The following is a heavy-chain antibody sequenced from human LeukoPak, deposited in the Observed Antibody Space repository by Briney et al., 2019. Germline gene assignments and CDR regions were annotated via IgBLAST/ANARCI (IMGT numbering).Heavy chain of an antibody. J-gene: IGHJ4*02. V-gene: IGHV4-30-2*01. Sequence: PSETLSLTCAVSGGSISSGGYSWSWIRQPPGKGLEWIGYIYHSGSTYYNPSLKSRVTISVDRSKNQFSLKLSSVTAADTAVYYCARRGGSWKANYYFDYWGQGTLVTVSS. CDR3: ARRGGSWKANYYFDY. D-gene: IGHD2-15*01. CDR2: IYHSGST. CDR1: GGSISSGGYS.